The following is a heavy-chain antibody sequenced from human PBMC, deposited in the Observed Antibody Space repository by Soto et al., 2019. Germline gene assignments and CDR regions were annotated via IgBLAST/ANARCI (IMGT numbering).Heavy chain of an antibody. CDR1: GGSISGGGYS. D-gene: IGHD2-21*01. CDR2: IYHSGST. Sequence: SETQSLTCAVSGGSISGGGYSWSWIRQPPGKGLEWIGYIYHSGSTYYNSSLKSRVTISVDRSKNQFSLKLSSVTAADTAVYYCARIPSPWGQGTLVTVSS. J-gene: IGHJ5*02. CDR3: ARIPSP. V-gene: IGHV4-30-2*01.